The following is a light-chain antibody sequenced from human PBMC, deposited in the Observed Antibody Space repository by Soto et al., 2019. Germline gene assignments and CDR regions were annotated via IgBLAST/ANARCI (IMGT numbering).Light chain of an antibody. V-gene: IGLV2-14*01. J-gene: IGLJ1*01. CDR3: SSYTSSSTLV. Sequence: QSALTQPASVSGSPGQSITISCTGTSSDVGGYNSVSWYQQHPGKAPKLMIYDVSNRPSGVSNRFSGSKSGNTASLTISGLQAEDEADDYCSSYTSSSTLVFGTGTKLTVL. CDR2: DVS. CDR1: SSDVGGYNS.